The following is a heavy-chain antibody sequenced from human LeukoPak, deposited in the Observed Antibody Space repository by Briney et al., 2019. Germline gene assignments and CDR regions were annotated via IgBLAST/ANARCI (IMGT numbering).Heavy chain of an antibody. CDR2: ISAYNGNT. J-gene: IGHJ4*02. Sequence: ASVKVSCKASGYTFTSYGIGWVRQAPGQGLEWMGWISAYNGNTNYAQKLQGRVTMTTDTSTSTAYMELRSLRSDDTAVYYCARADGSGSNYYFDYWGQGTLVTVSS. D-gene: IGHD3-10*01. V-gene: IGHV1-18*01. CDR1: GYTFTSYG. CDR3: ARADGSGSNYYFDY.